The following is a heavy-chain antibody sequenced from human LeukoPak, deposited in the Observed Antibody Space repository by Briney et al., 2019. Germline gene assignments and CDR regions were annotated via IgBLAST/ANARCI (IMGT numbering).Heavy chain of an antibody. CDR3: ARDLKQLVPPYYYYYMDV. J-gene: IGHJ6*03. CDR2: IYSGGST. CDR1: GFTVSSNY. Sequence: PGGSLRLSCAASGFTVSSNYMSWVRQAPGKGLEWVSVIYSGGSTYYADSVKGRFTISRDNSKNTLYLQMNSLRAEDTAVYYCARDLKQLVPPYYYYYMDVWGKGTTVTVSS. D-gene: IGHD6-13*01. V-gene: IGHV3-53*01.